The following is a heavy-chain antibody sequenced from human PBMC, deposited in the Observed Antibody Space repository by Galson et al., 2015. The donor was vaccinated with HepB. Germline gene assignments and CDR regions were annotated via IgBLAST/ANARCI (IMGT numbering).Heavy chain of an antibody. J-gene: IGHJ5*02. D-gene: IGHD5-24*01. CDR2: MSGHRNTI. CDR3: ARERVMGWLQKSLGNLDP. V-gene: IGHV3-48*04. CDR1: GFSISGYS. Sequence: SLRLACAGSGFSISGYSMSWGRQAPGKGLAWLSYMSGHRNTIYYTDAVKGRFTISRDNAKNSLFLQMNSLRVEDAAVYYCARERVMGWLQKSLGNLDPWGQGTLVTVSS.